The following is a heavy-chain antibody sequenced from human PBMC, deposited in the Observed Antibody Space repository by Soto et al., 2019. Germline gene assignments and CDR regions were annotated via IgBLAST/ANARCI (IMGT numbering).Heavy chain of an antibody. J-gene: IGHJ6*02. CDR3: ARYYCDIVTGCYFYYCFDV. CDR2: INHSGST. Sequence: PSETLSLTCAVYGGSFSGYYWSWIRQPPGKGLEWIGEINHSGSTNYNPSLKSRVTISVDTSKNQFSLKLSSVTAADTAVYYCARYYCDIVTGCYFYYCFDVWGQGTTVTVSS. CDR1: GGSFSGYY. V-gene: IGHV4-34*01. D-gene: IGHD3-9*01.